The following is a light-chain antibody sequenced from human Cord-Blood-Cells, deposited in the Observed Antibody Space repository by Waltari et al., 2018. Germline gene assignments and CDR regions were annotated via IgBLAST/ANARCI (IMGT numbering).Light chain of an antibody. J-gene: IGKJ2*03. V-gene: IGKV3-11*01. CDR2: DAS. CDR1: QSVSSY. Sequence: IVLPQSPATMSLYPGGTATLSCRASQSVSSYLAWYQQKPGQAPRLLIYDASNRATGIPARFSGSGSGTDFTLTISSLEPEDFAVYYCQQRINWPYSFGQGTKLEIK. CDR3: QQRINWPYS.